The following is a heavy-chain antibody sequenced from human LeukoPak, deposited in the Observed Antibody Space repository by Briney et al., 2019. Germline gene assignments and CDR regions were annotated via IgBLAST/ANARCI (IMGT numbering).Heavy chain of an antibody. V-gene: IGHV3-7*01. J-gene: IGHJ4*02. CDR3: ARGLAEYNRYFDY. CDR2: IKQDGSEK. Sequence: GGSLRLSCAASGFTFSGYWMSWVRQAPGKGLEWVASIKQDGSEKYYVDSVKGRFTISRDNAKNSLYLQMNSLRAADTAVYYCARGLAEYNRYFDYWGQGTLVSVSS. CDR1: GFTFSGYW. D-gene: IGHD6-6*01.